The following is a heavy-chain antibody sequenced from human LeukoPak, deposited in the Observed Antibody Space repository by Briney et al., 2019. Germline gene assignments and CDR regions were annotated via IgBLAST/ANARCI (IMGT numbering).Heavy chain of an antibody. V-gene: IGHV3-74*01. CDR3: ARDGYYYYDMDV. CDR1: GFTFSSYW. Sequence: GGSLRLSCAASGFTFSSYWMHWVRQVPGKGLVWVSRINNDGSSTSYADSVKGRFTISRDNAKNTLYVQMNSLRAEDTAAYYCARDGYYYYDMDVWGQGTTVTVSS. J-gene: IGHJ6*02. CDR2: INNDGSST.